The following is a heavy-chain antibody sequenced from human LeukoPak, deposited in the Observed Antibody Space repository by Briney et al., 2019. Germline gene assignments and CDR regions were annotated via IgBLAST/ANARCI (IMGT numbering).Heavy chain of an antibody. CDR1: GFTFSSYW. D-gene: IGHD3-16*02. CDR2: INSDGSST. Sequence: PGGALRLSCAASGFTFSSYWRHWVRQAPGKVLVWVSRINSDGSSTSYADSVKGRFTISRDNAKNTLYLQMNSLRAEDTAVYYCARVFGGVIAALDYCGQRALVTVSS. V-gene: IGHV3-74*01. J-gene: IGHJ4*02. CDR3: ARVFGGVIAALDY.